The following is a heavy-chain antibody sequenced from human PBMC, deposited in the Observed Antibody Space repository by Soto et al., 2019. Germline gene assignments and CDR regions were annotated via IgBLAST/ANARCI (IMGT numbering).Heavy chain of an antibody. V-gene: IGHV1-69*08. CDR1: GGTFGRYT. CDR2: IIPILETA. Sequence: QVQLVQSGAEVKKPGSSVKVSCKASGGTFGRYTLSWVRQAPGQGLEWMGWIIPILETANYARRFQGRLTITADASTGTAYMDLTGLHTDDPGVYYCARGGKIAGDLKVWGKGTLVTVSS. CDR3: ARGGKIAGDLKV. J-gene: IGHJ1*01. D-gene: IGHD1-26*01.